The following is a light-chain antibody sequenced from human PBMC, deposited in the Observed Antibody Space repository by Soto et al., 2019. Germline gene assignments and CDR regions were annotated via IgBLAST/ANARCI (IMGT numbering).Light chain of an antibody. CDR1: QSVSSN. CDR3: QQYNNCPYT. Sequence: EIVMTQSPATLSVSPGERATLSCRASQSVSSNLAWYQQKPGQAPRLLIYGASIRATGIPARFSGSGSGTEFTLTISRLQSEDFAVYYCQQYNNCPYTFGQGTKLEIK. J-gene: IGKJ2*01. V-gene: IGKV3D-15*01. CDR2: GAS.